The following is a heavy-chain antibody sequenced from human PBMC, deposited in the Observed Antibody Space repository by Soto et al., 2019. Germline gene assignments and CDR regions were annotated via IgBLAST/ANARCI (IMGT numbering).Heavy chain of an antibody. CDR2: INSDGSST. CDR3: ASTTVTTFDY. D-gene: IGHD4-17*01. J-gene: IGHJ4*02. V-gene: IGHV3-74*01. Sequence: PGGSLRLSCAASGFTFRSYWMHWVRQAPGKGLVWVSRINSDGSSTAYADSVKGRFTISRDNAKNTLYLQMNSLRAEDTAVYYCASTTVTTFDYWGQGTLVTVSS. CDR1: GFTFRSYW.